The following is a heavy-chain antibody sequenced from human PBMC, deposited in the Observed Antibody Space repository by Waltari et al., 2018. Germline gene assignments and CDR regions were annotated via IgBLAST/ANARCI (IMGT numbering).Heavy chain of an antibody. CDR2: IYYSGST. V-gene: IGHV4-59*11. CDR3: ARDESSSRGWFDP. Sequence: QVQLQESGPGLVKPSETLSLTCTVSGGSISSHYWSWIRQPPGKGLEWIGYIYYSGSTNYNPSLKSRVTISVDTSKNQFALKLSSVTAADTAVYYCARDESSSRGWFDPWGQGTLVTVSS. J-gene: IGHJ5*02. CDR1: GGSISSHY. D-gene: IGHD2-2*01.